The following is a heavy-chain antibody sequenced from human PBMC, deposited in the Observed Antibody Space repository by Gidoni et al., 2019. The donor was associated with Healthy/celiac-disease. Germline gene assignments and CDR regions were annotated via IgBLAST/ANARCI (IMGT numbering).Heavy chain of an antibody. CDR3: ARADCSGGSCYPGCDY. Sequence: QVQLVESGGGVVQPGRSLRLSCAASGFTFSSYAMHWVRQAPGKGLEWVAVISYDGSNKYYADSVKGRFTISRDNSKNTLYLQMNSLRAEDTAVYYCARADCSGGSCYPGCDYWGQGTLVTVSS. D-gene: IGHD2-15*01. J-gene: IGHJ4*02. CDR1: GFTFSSYA. V-gene: IGHV3-30-3*01. CDR2: ISYDGSNK.